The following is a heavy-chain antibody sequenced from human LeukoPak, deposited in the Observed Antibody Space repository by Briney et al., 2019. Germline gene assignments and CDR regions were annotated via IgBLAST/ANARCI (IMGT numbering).Heavy chain of an antibody. CDR1: GYTFTGYY. Sequence: ASVKVSCKASGYTFTGYYMHWVRQAPGQGLEWMGWINPNSGGTNYAQKFQGRVTMTRDTSISTAYMELSRLRSDDTAVYYCARARIAAAWSHFDYWGQGTLVTVSS. D-gene: IGHD6-13*01. CDR2: INPNSGGT. J-gene: IGHJ4*02. V-gene: IGHV1-2*02. CDR3: ARARIAAAWSHFDY.